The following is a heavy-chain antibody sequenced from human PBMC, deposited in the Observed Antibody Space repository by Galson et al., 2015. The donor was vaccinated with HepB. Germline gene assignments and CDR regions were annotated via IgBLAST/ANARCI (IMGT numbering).Heavy chain of an antibody. J-gene: IGHJ6*03. CDR3: ARVGFLEWLLPYYYYYYMDV. CDR2: ISAYNGNT. CDR1: GYTFTSYG. V-gene: IGHV1-18*01. Sequence: SVKVSCKASGYTFTSYGISWVRQAPGQGLEWMGWISAYNGNTNYAQKLQGRVTMTTDTSTSTAYMELRSLRSDDTAVYYCARVGFLEWLLPYYYYYYMDVWGKGTTVTVSS. D-gene: IGHD3-3*01.